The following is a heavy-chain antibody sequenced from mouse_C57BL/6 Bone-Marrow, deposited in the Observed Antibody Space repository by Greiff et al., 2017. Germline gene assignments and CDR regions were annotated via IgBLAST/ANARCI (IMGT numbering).Heavy chain of an antibody. D-gene: IGHD2-4*01. CDR2: MHPNGGSP. J-gene: IGHJ4*01. V-gene: IGHV1-64*01. CDR3: ARSYDYDDYTMDY. Sequence: QVQLQQPGAELVMPGASVKLSCKASGYTFTSYWMHWVKQRPGQGLEWIGMMHPNGGSPDYNEKFKSEATLSVDKSSRTAYMELSSLTSEDSAVYYCARSYDYDDYTMDYWGQGTSVTGSS. CDR1: GYTFTSYW.